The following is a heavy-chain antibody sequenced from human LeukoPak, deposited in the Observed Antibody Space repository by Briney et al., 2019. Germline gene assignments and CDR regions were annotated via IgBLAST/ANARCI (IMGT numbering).Heavy chain of an antibody. V-gene: IGHV4-34*01. D-gene: IGHD5-24*01. Sequence: SETLSLTCAVYGGSFSGYYWNWIRQPPGKGLEWIGEINHSGSTNYNPSLKSRVTISVDTSKYQFSLKLSSVTAADTAVYYCARARRDGYPYYFDYWGQGTLVTVSS. J-gene: IGHJ4*02. CDR3: ARARRDGYPYYFDY. CDR2: INHSGST. CDR1: GGSFSGYY.